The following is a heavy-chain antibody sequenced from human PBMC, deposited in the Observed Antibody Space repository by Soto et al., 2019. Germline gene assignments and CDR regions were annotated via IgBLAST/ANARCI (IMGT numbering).Heavy chain of an antibody. CDR2: LSGSGGST. CDR3: AKDVLRYFVWLLPNHESDAFCI. D-gene: IGHD3-9*01. Sequence: EVQLLESGGGLVQPGGSLRLSCAASGFTFSSYAMSGVRQATGKGLEWVSALSGSGGSTYYADSEEGRLTISRDNSRAMLYLQMNSLGLEETAVYYCAKDVLRYFVWLLPNHESDAFCIWGQGKMVTVSS. CDR1: GFTFSSYA. V-gene: IGHV3-23*01. J-gene: IGHJ3*02.